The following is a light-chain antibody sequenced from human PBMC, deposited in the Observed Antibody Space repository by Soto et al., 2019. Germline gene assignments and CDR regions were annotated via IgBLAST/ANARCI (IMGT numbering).Light chain of an antibody. CDR3: ETWDSNARV. Sequence: QSVLTQSSSASASLGSSVKLTCTLSSGHSSYIIAWHQQQPGKAPRYLMKLEGSGSYNKGSGVPDRFSGYSSGADRYLTISNLQVEDEADYYCETWDSNARVFGGGTKLTVL. V-gene: IGLV4-60*02. CDR1: SGHSSYI. J-gene: IGLJ3*02. CDR2: LEGSGSY.